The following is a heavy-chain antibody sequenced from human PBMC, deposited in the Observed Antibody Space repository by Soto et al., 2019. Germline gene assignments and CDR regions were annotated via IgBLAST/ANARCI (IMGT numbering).Heavy chain of an antibody. CDR1: GGSISSGDYY. V-gene: IGHV4-30-4*01. CDR3: ARVDGSGYQPFDY. D-gene: IGHD3-22*01. J-gene: IGHJ4*02. CDR2: IYYSGST. Sequence: QVQLQESGPGLVKPSQTLSLTCTVSGGSISSGDYYWSWIRQPPGKGLEWIGYIYYSGSTYYNPSLRSRVTISVDTSKNQFSLKLSSVTAADTAVYYYARVDGSGYQPFDYWGQGTLVTVSS.